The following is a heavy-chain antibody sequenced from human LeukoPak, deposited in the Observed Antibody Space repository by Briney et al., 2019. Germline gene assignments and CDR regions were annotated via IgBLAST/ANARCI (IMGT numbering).Heavy chain of an antibody. D-gene: IGHD6-13*01. J-gene: IGHJ4*02. CDR3: ASPMAAADLDY. CDR1: GYTFTGYY. CDR2: INPNSGGT. V-gene: IGHV1-2*02. Sequence: ASVKVSCKASGYTFTGYYMHWVRQAPGQGLEWLGWINPNSGGTNYAQKLQGRVTMTRDTSISTAYMELSRLRSDDTAVYYCASPMAAADLDYWGQGTLVTVSS.